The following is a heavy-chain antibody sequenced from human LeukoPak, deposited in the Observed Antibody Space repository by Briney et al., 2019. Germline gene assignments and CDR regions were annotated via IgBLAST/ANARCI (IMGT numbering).Heavy chain of an antibody. CDR2: INPSGGST. Sequence: ASVKVSCKASGYTFSSYYMHWVRQAPGQGLEWMGIINPSGGSTTYAQQFQGRVTMTRDTSTSTVYMELSSLRSEDTAVYYCARDLGNSDFFYWGQGTLVTISS. J-gene: IGHJ4*02. D-gene: IGHD4-23*01. CDR1: GYTFSSYY. V-gene: IGHV1-46*01. CDR3: ARDLGNSDFFY.